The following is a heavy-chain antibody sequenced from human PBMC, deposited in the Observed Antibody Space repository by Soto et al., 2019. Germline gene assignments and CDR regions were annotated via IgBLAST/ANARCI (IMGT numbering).Heavy chain of an antibody. Sequence: ASVKVSCKASGYTFTGYYMHWVRQAPGQGLEWMGWINPNSGGTNYAQKFQGRVTMTRDTSISTAYMELSRLRSDDTAVYYCARVPHPRLRSNWFDPWGQGTLVTVSS. J-gene: IGHJ5*02. V-gene: IGHV1-2*02. CDR2: INPNSGGT. CDR3: ARVPHPRLRSNWFDP. CDR1: GYTFTGYY. D-gene: IGHD4-17*01.